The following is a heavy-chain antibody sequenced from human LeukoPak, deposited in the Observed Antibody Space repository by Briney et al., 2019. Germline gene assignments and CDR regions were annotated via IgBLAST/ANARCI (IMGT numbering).Heavy chain of an antibody. J-gene: IGHJ4*02. D-gene: IGHD3-22*01. CDR1: GGSFSGYY. V-gene: IGHV4-34*01. CDR3: ASSGYNFDY. CDR2: INHSGST. Sequence: SETLSLTCAVYGGSFSGYYWSWIRQPPGKGLEWIGEINHSGSTNYNPSLKSRVPISVHTSKNQFSLKLSSVTAADTAVYYCASSGYNFDYWGQGTLVTVSS.